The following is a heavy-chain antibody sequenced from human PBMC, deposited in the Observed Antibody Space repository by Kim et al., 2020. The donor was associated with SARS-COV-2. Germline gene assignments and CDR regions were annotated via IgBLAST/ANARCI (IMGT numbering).Heavy chain of an antibody. CDR3: AKGTYCSSTSCLGDYYYYGMDV. CDR2: ISWDGGST. J-gene: IGHJ6*02. V-gene: IGHV3-43*01. CDR1: GFTFDDYT. D-gene: IGHD2-2*01. Sequence: GSLRLSCAASGFTFDDYTMHWVRQAPGKGLEWVSLISWDGGSTYYADSVKGRFTISRDNSKNSLYLQMNSLRTEDTALYYCAKGTYCSSTSCLGDYYYYGMDVWGQGTTVTVSS.